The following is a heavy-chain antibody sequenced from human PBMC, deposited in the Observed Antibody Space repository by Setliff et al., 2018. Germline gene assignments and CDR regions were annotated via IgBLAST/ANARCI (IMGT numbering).Heavy chain of an antibody. D-gene: IGHD2-15*01. CDR1: GDSFSNYA. Sequence: VSCKASGDSFSNYAISWVRQAPGQGLEWMGGLIPMFGTPGYAQKFQDRVTITTDESTSTAYMELNSLTSEDTAVYYCARSPALLGIVYLDPWGQGTRVTVSS. V-gene: IGHV1-69*05. CDR3: ARSPALLGIVYLDP. CDR2: LIPMFGTP. J-gene: IGHJ5*02.